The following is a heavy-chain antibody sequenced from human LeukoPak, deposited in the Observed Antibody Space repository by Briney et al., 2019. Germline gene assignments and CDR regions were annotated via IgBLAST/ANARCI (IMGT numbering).Heavy chain of an antibody. CDR2: ISRNSRHV. CDR3: VRDMSTATTCYLQH. Sequence: GGSLRLSCRASGFTFSAYSMNWVRQAPGKGLEWVSSISRNSRHVYYADPVKGRFSISREDADNSVFLQMNGLTAEDTALYYCVRDMSTATTCYLQHWGQGTLVTVSS. J-gene: IGHJ1*01. V-gene: IGHV3-21*06. D-gene: IGHD4-17*01. CDR1: GFTFSAYS.